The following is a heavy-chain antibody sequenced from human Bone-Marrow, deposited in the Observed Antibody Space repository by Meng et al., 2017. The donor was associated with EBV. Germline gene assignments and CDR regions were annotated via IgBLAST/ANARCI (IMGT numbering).Heavy chain of an antibody. J-gene: IGHJ4*02. D-gene: IGHD3-10*01. CDR2: FLPTLGAP. CDR3: ASESGRGYTPDY. Sequence: VQSAAELKKPGASVKLSCKTSGGPFRNYAISCVRQAPGQGLEWLGGFLPTLGAPNYAQKFHGRVTITADESTSTHYMDLSSLRSEDTAVYYCASESGRGYTPDYWGQGTLVTVSS. V-gene: IGHV1-69*01. CDR1: GGPFRNYA.